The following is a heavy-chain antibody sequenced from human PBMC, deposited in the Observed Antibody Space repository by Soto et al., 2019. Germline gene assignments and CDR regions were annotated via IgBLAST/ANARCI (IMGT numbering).Heavy chain of an antibody. V-gene: IGHV1-18*01. J-gene: IGHJ4*02. D-gene: IGHD6-19*01. CDR1: GYPFTSYG. Sequence: ASVQVSCASSGYPFTSYGISWVRQAPGQGLEWMGWISAYNGNTNYAQKLQGRVTMTTDTSTSTAYMELRSLRSDDTAVYYCASVPDEAVSGTPHFDDRGKGTL. CDR2: ISAYNGNT. CDR3: ASVPDEAVSGTPHFDD.